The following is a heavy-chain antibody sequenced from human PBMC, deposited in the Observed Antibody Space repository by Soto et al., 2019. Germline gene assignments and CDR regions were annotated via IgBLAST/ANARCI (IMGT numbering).Heavy chain of an antibody. V-gene: IGHV3-30*18. J-gene: IGHJ4*02. CDR2: ISYDGSNK. Sequence: QVQLVESGGGVVQPGRSLRLSCAASGFTFSSYGMHWVRQAPGKGLERVAVISYDGSNKYYADSVKGRFTISRDNSKNTLYLQMNSLRAEDTAVYYCAKGVRFLEWLLSYYFDYWGQGTLVTVSS. CDR1: GFTFSSYG. D-gene: IGHD3-3*01. CDR3: AKGVRFLEWLLSYYFDY.